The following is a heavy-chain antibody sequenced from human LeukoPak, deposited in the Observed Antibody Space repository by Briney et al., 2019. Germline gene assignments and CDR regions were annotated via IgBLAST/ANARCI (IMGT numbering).Heavy chain of an antibody. CDR1: GFTFSSFA. D-gene: IGHD3-22*01. CDR3: ARDRSSYYTSSGYFDAFDI. J-gene: IGHJ3*02. Sequence: PGGSLRLSCAASGFTFSSFATSWVRQAPGKGLEWVSGISASGGSTYYADSVKGRFTISRDNSKNTLYLQMNSLRAEDTAVYYCARDRSSYYTSSGYFDAFDIWGQGTVVTVSS. V-gene: IGHV3-23*01. CDR2: ISASGGST.